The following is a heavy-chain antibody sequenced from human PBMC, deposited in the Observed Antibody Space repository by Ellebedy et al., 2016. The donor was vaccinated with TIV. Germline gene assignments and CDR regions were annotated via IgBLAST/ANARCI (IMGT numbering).Heavy chain of an antibody. Sequence: GESLKISCKGSGYSFPSYCIGWVRQMPGKGLEWMGTIYPGDSDTRYGPSFQCQVTIQADKYISPAYLQWSSLKASDTAMYYCARQGQNCNPLGSWFDPWGQGTLVTVSS. V-gene: IGHV5-51*01. J-gene: IGHJ5*02. CDR3: ARQGQNCNPLGSWFDP. CDR2: IYPGDSDT. CDR1: GYSFPSYC. D-gene: IGHD1-1*01.